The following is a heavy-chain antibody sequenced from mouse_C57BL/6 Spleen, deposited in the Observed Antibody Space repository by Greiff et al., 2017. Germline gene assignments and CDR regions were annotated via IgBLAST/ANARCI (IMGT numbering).Heavy chain of an antibody. CDR1: GYAFSSSW. CDR2: IYPGDGDT. D-gene: IGHD2-5*01. J-gene: IGHJ3*01. V-gene: IGHV1-82*01. CDR3: ARKVVTDSNYWFAY. Sequence: VQLQQSGPELVKPGASVKISCKASGYAFSSSWMNWVKQRPGKGLEWIGRIYPGDGDTNYNGKFKGKATLTADKSSSTAYMQLSSLTSEDSAVYFCARKVVTDSNYWFAYWGQGTLVTVSA.